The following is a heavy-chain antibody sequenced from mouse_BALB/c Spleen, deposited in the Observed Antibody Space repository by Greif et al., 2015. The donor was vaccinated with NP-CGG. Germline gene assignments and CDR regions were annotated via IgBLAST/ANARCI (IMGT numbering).Heavy chain of an antibody. J-gene: IGHJ3*01. V-gene: IGHV5-9-4*01. Sequence: EVQRVESGGGLVKPGGSLKLSCAASGFTFSSYAMSWVRQSPEKRLEWVAEISSGGSYTYYPDTVTGRFTISRDNAKNTLYLEMSSLRSEDTAMYYCARERGDYDGSFAYWGQGTLVTVSA. CDR2: ISSGGSYT. CDR3: ARERGDYDGSFAY. D-gene: IGHD2-4*01. CDR1: GFTFSSYA.